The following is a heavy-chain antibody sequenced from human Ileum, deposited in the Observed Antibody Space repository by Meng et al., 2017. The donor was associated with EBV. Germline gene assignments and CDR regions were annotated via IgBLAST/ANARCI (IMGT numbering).Heavy chain of an antibody. CDR1: GGSNSGRHG. CDR2: IFHSGST. V-gene: IGHV4-4*02. CDR3: AAYIGNNYGPYDY. D-gene: IGHD5-18*01. Sequence: GLGLVKPSGTLYVTWAVSGGSNSGRHGGSWVRRLLVKGLWWIGEIFHSGSTNDNPSLKSRVTVSVDKSKNQCSLNLNSVTAADTALYYWAAYIGNNYGPYDYWGQGTLVTVSS. J-gene: IGHJ4*02.